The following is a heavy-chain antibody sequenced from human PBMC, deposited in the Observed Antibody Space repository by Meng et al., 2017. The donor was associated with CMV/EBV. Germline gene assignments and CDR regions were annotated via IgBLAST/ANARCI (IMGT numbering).Heavy chain of an antibody. J-gene: IGHJ4*02. V-gene: IGHV3-48*04. CDR3: ARGSWDYDFWSGQNGDY. CDR2: ISSSSSTI. Sequence: GGSLRLSCAASGFTFSSYSMNWVRQAPGKGLEWVSYISSSSSTISYADSVKGRFTISRDNAKNSLYLQMNSLRAEDTAVYYCARGSWDYDFWSGQNGDYWGQGTLVTVSS. CDR1: GFTFSSYS. D-gene: IGHD3-3*01.